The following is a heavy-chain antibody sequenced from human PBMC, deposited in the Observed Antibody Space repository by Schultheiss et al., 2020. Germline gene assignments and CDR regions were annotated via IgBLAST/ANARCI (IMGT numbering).Heavy chain of an antibody. CDR2: LGGGGGNT. Sequence: GGSLRLSCAASAFTFSNYAMTWVRQAPGKGLEWVSSLGGGGGNTYYADSVRGRFAISRDNSKNTLYLQMNSLRAEDTAVYYCAKTLPLYCSSTSCSPAYFDYWGQGTLVTVSS. V-gene: IGHV3-23*01. J-gene: IGHJ4*02. CDR3: AKTLPLYCSSTSCSPAYFDY. CDR1: AFTFSNYA. D-gene: IGHD2-2*01.